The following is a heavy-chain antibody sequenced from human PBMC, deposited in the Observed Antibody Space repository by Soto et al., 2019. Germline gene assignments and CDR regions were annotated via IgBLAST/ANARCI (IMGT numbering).Heavy chain of an antibody. CDR1: GFTFSSYS. V-gene: IGHV3-21*01. CDR3: ARDPSIAVAGPYYFDY. J-gene: IGHJ4*02. CDR2: ISSSSSYI. Sequence: EVQLVESGGGLVKPGGSLRLSCAASGFTFSSYSMNWVRQAPGKGLEWVSSISSSSSYIYYADSVKGRFTISRDNAKNSLYLQMNSLRAEDTAVYYCARDPSIAVAGPYYFDYWGQGTLVTVSS. D-gene: IGHD6-19*01.